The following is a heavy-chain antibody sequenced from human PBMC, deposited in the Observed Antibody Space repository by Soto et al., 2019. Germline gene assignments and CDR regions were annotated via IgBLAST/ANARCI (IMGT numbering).Heavy chain of an antibody. D-gene: IGHD3-3*01. CDR1: EYTFTGYY. V-gene: IGHV1-2*02. CDR2: INPNGGGT. J-gene: IGHJ5*02. Sequence: ASVKVSFKTSEYTFTGYYLHWVRQVPGQGLEWMGWINPNGGGTIYAQKFQGRLTMTRDTSITTAYMELSRLRSPAGLRFLEWLYAGGWLDPWGQGTLVTVSS. CDR3: WLYAGGWLDP.